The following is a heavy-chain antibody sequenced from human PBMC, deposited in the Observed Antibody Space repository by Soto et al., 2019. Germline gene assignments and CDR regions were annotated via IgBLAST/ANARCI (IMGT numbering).Heavy chain of an antibody. D-gene: IGHD6-6*01. J-gene: IGHJ5*01. CDR3: ARAYRGIAAPNWFAS. CDR1: GGSISSGGYY. Sequence: SETLSLTCTVSGGSISSGGYYWSWIRQHPGKGLEWIGYIYYSGSTYYNPSLKSRVTISVDTSKNQFSLKLSSVTAADTAVYYCARAYRGIAAPNWFASWGQGTLVTVSS. V-gene: IGHV4-31*03. CDR2: IYYSGST.